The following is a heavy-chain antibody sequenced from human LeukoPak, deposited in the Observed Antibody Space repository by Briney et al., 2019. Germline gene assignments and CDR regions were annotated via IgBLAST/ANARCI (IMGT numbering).Heavy chain of an antibody. Sequence: SETLSLTCTVSRGSISTYYWTWIRQPPGKGLEWIGYIYYSGSTNYNPSLKSRVTISVDTSKNQFSLKLSSVTAADTAVYYCASTYGGYFDYWGQGTLVTVSS. CDR1: RGSISTYY. D-gene: IGHD4-23*01. CDR3: ASTYGGYFDY. V-gene: IGHV4-59*08. J-gene: IGHJ4*02. CDR2: IYYSGST.